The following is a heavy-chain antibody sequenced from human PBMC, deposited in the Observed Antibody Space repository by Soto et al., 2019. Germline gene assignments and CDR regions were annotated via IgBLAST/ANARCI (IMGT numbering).Heavy chain of an antibody. Sequence: GASVKVSCKASGYTFTSYAMHWVRQAPGQGLEWMGWINAGNGNTKYSQKFQGRVTITRDTSANTAYMELSSLRSEDTAVYYCARDHSSDSSGYYYGGFDYWGQGTLVTVS. D-gene: IGHD3-22*01. CDR1: GYTFTSYA. CDR3: ARDHSSDSSGYYYGGFDY. CDR2: INAGNGNT. V-gene: IGHV1-3*01. J-gene: IGHJ4*02.